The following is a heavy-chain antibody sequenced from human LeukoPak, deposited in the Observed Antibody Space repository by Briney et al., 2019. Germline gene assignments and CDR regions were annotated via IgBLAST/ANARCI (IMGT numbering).Heavy chain of an antibody. CDR2: VYYSGNT. D-gene: IGHD6-13*01. V-gene: IGHV4-59*01. J-gene: IGHJ6*02. Sequence: SETLSLTCTVSGGSISGFYWNWIRQPPGKGLEWIGYVYYSGNTNYNPSLKSRVTISVDTSKNQFSLKLSSVTAADTAVYYCARDLPPRIAAARYYYGMDVWGQGTTVTVSS. CDR1: GGSISGFY. CDR3: ARDLPPRIAAARYYYGMDV.